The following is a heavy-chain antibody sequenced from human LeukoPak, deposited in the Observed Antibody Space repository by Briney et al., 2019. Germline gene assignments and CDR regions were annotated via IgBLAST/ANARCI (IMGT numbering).Heavy chain of an antibody. CDR2: INPNSGGT. CDR3: ARNLRKQLLWFGESLGY. J-gene: IGHJ4*02. D-gene: IGHD3-10*01. V-gene: IGHV1-2*02. CDR1: GYTFSDYY. Sequence: ASVKVSCKASGYTFSDYYMHWVRQAPGQGLEWMGWINPNSGGTNYAQKFQGRVTMTRDTSISTAYMELSRLRSDDTAVYYCARNLRKQLLWFGESLGYWGQGTLVTVSS.